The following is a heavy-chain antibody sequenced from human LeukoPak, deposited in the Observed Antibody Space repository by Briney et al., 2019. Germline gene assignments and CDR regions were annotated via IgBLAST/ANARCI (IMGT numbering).Heavy chain of an antibody. D-gene: IGHD3-9*01. J-gene: IGHJ4*02. Sequence: GGSLRLSCAASGFTFRSYAMNWVRQAPGRGLEWVSWISAGGTNIYYAAHVKGRFTISRDNAKNSLYLQMDSLRAEDTAVYSCARDGPYYDVLTGYYKTYFDYWGQGALVTVSS. CDR2: ISAGGTNI. CDR3: ARDGPYYDVLTGYYKTYFDY. V-gene: IGHV3-48*03. CDR1: GFTFRSYA.